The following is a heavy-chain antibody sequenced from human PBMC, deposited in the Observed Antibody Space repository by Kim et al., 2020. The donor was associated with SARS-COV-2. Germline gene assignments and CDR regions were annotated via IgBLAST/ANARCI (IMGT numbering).Heavy chain of an antibody. J-gene: IGHJ6*02. Sequence: GGSLRLSCAASGFTFSSYAMHWVRQAPGKGLEWVAVISYDGSNKYYADSVKGRFTISRDNSKNTLYLQMNSLRAEDTAVYYCARTTFNWNYGYYYGMDVWGQGTTVTVSS. CDR3: ARTTFNWNYGYYYGMDV. CDR2: ISYDGSNK. V-gene: IGHV3-30*04. D-gene: IGHD1-7*01. CDR1: GFTFSSYA.